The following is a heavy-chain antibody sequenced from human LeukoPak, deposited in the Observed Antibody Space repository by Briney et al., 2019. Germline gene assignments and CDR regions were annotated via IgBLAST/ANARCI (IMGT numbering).Heavy chain of an antibody. Sequence: GGSLRLSCAASGFTFSDYYMSWIRQAPGKGLEWVSYISSSSSYTNYADSVKGRFTISRDNAKNSLYLQMNSLRAEDTAVYYCAREGYCSSTSGKERAADAFDIGGRGTMVTVS. D-gene: IGHD2-2*01. J-gene: IGHJ3*02. V-gene: IGHV3-11*06. CDR2: ISSSSSYT. CDR1: GFTFSDYY. CDR3: AREGYCSSTSGKERAADAFDI.